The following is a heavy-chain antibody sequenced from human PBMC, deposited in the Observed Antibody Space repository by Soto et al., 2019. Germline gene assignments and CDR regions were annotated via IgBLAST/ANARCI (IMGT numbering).Heavy chain of an antibody. Sequence: GGSLRLSCAASGFTFSSYGMHWVRQAPGKGLEWVAVISYDGSNKYYADSVKGRFTISRDNSKNTLYLQMNSLRAEDTAVYHCAKDLGIAAASNLDYWGQGTLVTVSS. D-gene: IGHD6-13*01. CDR2: ISYDGSNK. CDR1: GFTFSSYG. V-gene: IGHV3-30*18. CDR3: AKDLGIAAASNLDY. J-gene: IGHJ4*02.